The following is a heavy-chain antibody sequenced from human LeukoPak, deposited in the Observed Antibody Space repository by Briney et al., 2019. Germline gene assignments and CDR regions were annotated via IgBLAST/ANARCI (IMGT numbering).Heavy chain of an antibody. V-gene: IGHV4-30-2*01. CDR2: IYHSGST. Sequence: SQTLSLTCTVSGGSISSGGYYWSWIRQPPGKGLEWIGYIYHSGSTYYNPSLKSRVTISVDRSKNQFSLNLTSVTAADTAVYYCARGQVVRDFWGQGTLVIVSS. J-gene: IGHJ4*02. CDR1: GGSISSGGYY. D-gene: IGHD2-15*01. CDR3: ARGQVVRDF.